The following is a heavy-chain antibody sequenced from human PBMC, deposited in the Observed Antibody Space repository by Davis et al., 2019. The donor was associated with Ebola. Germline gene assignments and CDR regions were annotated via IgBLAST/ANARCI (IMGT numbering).Heavy chain of an antibody. Sequence: MPSETLSLTCTVSGGSISSSGYYWGWIRQPPGRGLEWIGYIYYSGSTHYNPSLKSRVTISVDTSKNQFSLKLSSVTAADTAVYYCTKGSYYDNRGAFDIWGQGTMVTVSS. D-gene: IGHD3-22*01. CDR1: GGSISSSGYY. V-gene: IGHV4-39*01. CDR3: TKGSYYDNRGAFDI. CDR2: IYYSGST. J-gene: IGHJ3*02.